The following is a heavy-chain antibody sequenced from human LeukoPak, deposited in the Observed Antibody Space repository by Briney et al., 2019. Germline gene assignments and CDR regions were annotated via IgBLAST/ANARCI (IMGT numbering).Heavy chain of an antibody. CDR3: ARGLEYCGGDCYYDAFDI. V-gene: IGHV4-34*01. J-gene: IGHJ3*02. CDR1: GGSFSGYY. CDR2: INNSGST. D-gene: IGHD2-21*01. Sequence: SETLSLTCAVYGGSFSGYYWSWIRPPPGKGLEWIGEINNSGSTNYNPSLKSRVTISIDTSKNQFSLKLSSETAADTAVYYCARGLEYCGGDCYYDAFDIWGQGTMVTVSS.